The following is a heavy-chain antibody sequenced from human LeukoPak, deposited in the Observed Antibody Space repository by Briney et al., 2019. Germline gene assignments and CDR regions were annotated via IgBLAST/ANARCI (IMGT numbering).Heavy chain of an antibody. J-gene: IGHJ4*02. CDR1: GFTFSSYS. CDR2: ISGSGGST. Sequence: PGGSLRLSCAASGFTFSSYSMNWVRQAPGKRLEWVSAISGSGGSTYYADSVKGRFTISRDNSKNTLYLQMNSLRAEDTAVYYCATIVVVIYFDYWGQGTLVTVSS. CDR3: ATIVVVIYFDY. V-gene: IGHV3-23*01. D-gene: IGHD3-22*01.